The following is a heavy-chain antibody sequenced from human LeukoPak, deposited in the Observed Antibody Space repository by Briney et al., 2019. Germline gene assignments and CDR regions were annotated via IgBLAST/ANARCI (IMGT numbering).Heavy chain of an antibody. D-gene: IGHD1-26*01. V-gene: IGHV3-20*04. CDR1: GFTFSNFD. CDR3: ARDRSYGAFDY. Sequence: AGGSLRLSCAASGFTFSNFDMTWIRQAPGKGLEWVSGMSWNGGTTGYADSVKGRFTISRDNAKNSLYLHMNSLRAEDTALYSCARDRSYGAFDYWGQGTLVTVSS. CDR2: MSWNGGTT. J-gene: IGHJ4*02.